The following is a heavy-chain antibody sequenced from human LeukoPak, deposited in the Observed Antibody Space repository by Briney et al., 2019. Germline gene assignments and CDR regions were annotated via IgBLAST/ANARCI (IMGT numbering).Heavy chain of an antibody. V-gene: IGHV4-59*01. CDR3: ARALPYGSGSYYNYYYYYMDV. J-gene: IGHJ6*03. D-gene: IGHD3-10*01. CDR1: GGSISSYY. CDR2: IYYSGST. Sequence: SETLSLTCTVSGGSISSYYWSWIRQPPGKGLEWIGYIYYSGSTNYNPSPKSRVTISVDTSKNQFSLKLSSVTAADTAVYYCARALPYGSGSYYNYYYYYMDVWGKGTTVTVSS.